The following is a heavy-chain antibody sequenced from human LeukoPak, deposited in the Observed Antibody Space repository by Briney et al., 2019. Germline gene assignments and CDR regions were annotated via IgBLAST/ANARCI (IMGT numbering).Heavy chain of an antibody. CDR2: IYYSGST. CDR1: GGSISSSSDY. V-gene: IGHV4-39*01. Sequence: SETLSLTCTVSGGSISSSSDYWAWIRQPPGKGLEWIGSIYYSGSTYHDSSLKSRVTVSVDTSKNQFSLKLSSVTAADTAVYYCARHIYSGSYSRWFDPWGQGTLVTVSS. D-gene: IGHD1-26*01. CDR3: ARHIYSGSYSRWFDP. J-gene: IGHJ5*02.